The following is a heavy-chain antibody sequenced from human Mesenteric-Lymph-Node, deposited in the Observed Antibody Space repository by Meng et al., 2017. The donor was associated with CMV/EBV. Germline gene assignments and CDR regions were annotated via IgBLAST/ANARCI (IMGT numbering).Heavy chain of an antibody. CDR1: GGSISSSSYY. CDR3: TRGLDDFYSGFLGRWFDP. D-gene: IGHD3-3*01. V-gene: IGHV4-39*07. J-gene: IGHJ5*02. CDR2: IYYSGST. Sequence: SETLSLTCTVSGGSISSSSYYWGWIRQPPGKGLEWIGSIYYSGSTYYNPSLKSRVTISADTSKNQFSLELISVTAADTAVYYCTRGLDDFYSGFLGRWFDPWGQGTLVTVSS.